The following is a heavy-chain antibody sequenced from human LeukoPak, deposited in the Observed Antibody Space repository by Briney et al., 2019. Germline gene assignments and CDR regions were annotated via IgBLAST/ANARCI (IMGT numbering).Heavy chain of an antibody. Sequence: SETLSLTCTVSGGSISSSSYYWGWIRQPPGKGLDWIGSFYHGGSTYYNPSLKSRVTISVDTSKNQFSLRLSSVPAADTAVYYCARAEYGDYTYYFDYWGQGTLVTVSS. CDR3: ARAEYGDYTYYFDY. CDR2: FYHGGST. V-gene: IGHV4-39*07. D-gene: IGHD4-17*01. CDR1: GGSISSSSYY. J-gene: IGHJ4*02.